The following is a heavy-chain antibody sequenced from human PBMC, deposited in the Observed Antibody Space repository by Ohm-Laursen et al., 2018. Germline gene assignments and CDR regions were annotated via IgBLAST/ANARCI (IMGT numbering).Heavy chain of an antibody. J-gene: IGHJ5*02. Sequence: SETLSLTCTVSGASISSYYWSWIRQPPGKGLEWIGYIYYNGNPRYNPSLESRVTISVDPSKNQFSLKLNSVTAADTALYYCVLYSSFSVSWGQGTLVTVSS. CDR1: GASISSYY. D-gene: IGHD6-6*01. CDR2: IYYNGNP. CDR3: VLYSSFSVS. V-gene: IGHV4-59*08.